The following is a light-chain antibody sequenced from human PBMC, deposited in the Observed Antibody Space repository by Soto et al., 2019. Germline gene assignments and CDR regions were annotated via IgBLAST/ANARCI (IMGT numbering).Light chain of an antibody. V-gene: IGKV3-15*01. Sequence: ERLLTQSPANRSVATEGRSTLSRNPSQSISRSLAWYQQKPGQAPRLLISDASTRATGIPVRFSGSGSGTELNLTVLRSQYEDFALFHCHQYPSWPAGNFGEGTQVEIK. CDR1: QSISRS. J-gene: IGKJ2*01. CDR2: DAS. CDR3: HQYPSWPAGN.